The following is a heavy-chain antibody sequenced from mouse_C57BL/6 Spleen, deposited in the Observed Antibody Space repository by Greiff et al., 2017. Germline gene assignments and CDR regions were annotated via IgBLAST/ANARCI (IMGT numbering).Heavy chain of an antibody. J-gene: IGHJ1*03. CDR1: GFNIKDYY. CDR3: TTRGVVAPGWYFDV. D-gene: IGHD1-1*01. Sequence: EVQLQQSGAELVRPGASVKLSCTASGFNIKDYYMHWVKQRPEQGLEWIGRIDPEDGDTEYAPKFQGKATMTADTSSNTAYLQLSSLTSEDTAVYYCTTRGVVAPGWYFDVWGTGTTVTVSS. CDR2: IDPEDGDT. V-gene: IGHV14-1*01.